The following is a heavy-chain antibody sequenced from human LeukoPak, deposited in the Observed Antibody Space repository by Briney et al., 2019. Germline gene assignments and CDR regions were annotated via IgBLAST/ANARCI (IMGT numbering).Heavy chain of an antibody. V-gene: IGHV3-49*04. CDR2: IRSKAYGGTT. CDR1: GFTFGDYA. Sequence: GGSPRLSCTASGFTFGDYAMSWVRQAPGKGLEWVGFIRSKAYGGTTEYAASVKGRFTISRDDSKNALYLQMNSLKTEDTAVYYCTTEPTMVRGVLWYWGQGTLVTVSS. CDR3: TTEPTMVRGVLWY. D-gene: IGHD3-10*01. J-gene: IGHJ4*02.